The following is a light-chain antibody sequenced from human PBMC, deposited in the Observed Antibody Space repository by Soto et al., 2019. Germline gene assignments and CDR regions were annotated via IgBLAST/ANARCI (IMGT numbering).Light chain of an antibody. V-gene: IGKV3-20*01. Sequence: VMTQSPGTMSVSPGERATLTCRASQSVSNKLAWYQQKRGQAPRLLIYDASTRATGVPTRFSGSGSGTDFTLTISRLEPEDFAVYYCQQYGSSLFTFGQGTRLEI. CDR1: QSVSNK. CDR3: QQYGSSLFT. J-gene: IGKJ5*01. CDR2: DAS.